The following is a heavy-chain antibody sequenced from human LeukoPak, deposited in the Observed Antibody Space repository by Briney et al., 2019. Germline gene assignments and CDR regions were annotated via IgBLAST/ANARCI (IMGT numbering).Heavy chain of an antibody. D-gene: IGHD3-10*01. CDR1: GFTFSSYS. CDR2: ITSSGRYI. CDR3: AKGGPKGIEWFGELGVYFDY. V-gene: IGHV3-21*04. Sequence: GGSLRLSCAASGFTFSSYSMNWVRQAPGKGLEWVSSITSSGRYIYYADSVKGRFTISRDNSKNTLYLQMNSLRAEDTAVYYCAKGGPKGIEWFGELGVYFDYWGQGTLVTVSS. J-gene: IGHJ4*02.